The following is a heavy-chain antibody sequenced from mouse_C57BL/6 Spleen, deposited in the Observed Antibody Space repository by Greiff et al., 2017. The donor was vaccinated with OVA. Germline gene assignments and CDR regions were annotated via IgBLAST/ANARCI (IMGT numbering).Heavy chain of an antibody. CDR3: ARGLRRGSYYAMDY. CDR1: GFTFSDYG. D-gene: IGHD2-2*01. CDR2: ISSGSSTI. V-gene: IGHV5-17*01. J-gene: IGHJ4*01. Sequence: EVQVVESGGGLVKPGGSLKLSCAASGFTFSDYGMHWVRQAPEKGLEWVAYISSGSSTIYYADTVKGRFTISRDNAKNTLFLQMTSLRSEDTAMYYCARGLRRGSYYAMDYWGQGTSVTVSS.